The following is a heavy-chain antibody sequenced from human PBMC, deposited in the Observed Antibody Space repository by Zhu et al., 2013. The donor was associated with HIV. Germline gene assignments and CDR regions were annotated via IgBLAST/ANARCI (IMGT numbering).Heavy chain of an antibody. V-gene: IGHV1-69*05. CDR1: GGTFSSYA. CDR2: FIPIFATA. Sequence: QVQLVQSGAEVKKPGSSVRVSCKASGGTFSSYAVSWVRQAPGQGLEWVGAFIPIFATANYAQKFQGRVTITTDKSTSTAYMELRTLRSDDTAVYYCARVAPSDYYYYMDVWGKGTTVTVSS. J-gene: IGHJ6*03. CDR3: ARVAPSDYYYYMDV.